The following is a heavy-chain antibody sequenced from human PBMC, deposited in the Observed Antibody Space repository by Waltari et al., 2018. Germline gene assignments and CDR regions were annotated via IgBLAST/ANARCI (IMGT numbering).Heavy chain of an antibody. CDR1: GYTFTSYD. CDR2: MNPNSGNT. J-gene: IGHJ6*03. Sequence: QVQLVQSGAEVKKPGASVKVSCKASGYTFTSYDINWVRQATGQGLEWMGWMNPNSGNTGYAQKFQGRVTITRNTSISTAYMELSSLRSEDTAVYYCARRVAARPRYYYYYMDVWGKGTTVTI. V-gene: IGHV1-8*03. CDR3: ARRVAARPRYYYYYMDV. D-gene: IGHD6-6*01.